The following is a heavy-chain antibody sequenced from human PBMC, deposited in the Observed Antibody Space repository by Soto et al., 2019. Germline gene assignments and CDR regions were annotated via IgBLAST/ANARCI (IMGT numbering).Heavy chain of an antibody. Sequence: SETLSLTCTVSGGSISSSSYYWGWIRQPPGKGLEWIGSIYYSGSTHYNPSLKSRVTISVDTSKNQFSLKLSSVTAADTAVYYCARGIAAAAVNWFDPWGQGTLVT. J-gene: IGHJ5*02. CDR1: GGSISSSSYY. CDR3: ARGIAAAAVNWFDP. V-gene: IGHV4-39*01. CDR2: IYYSGST. D-gene: IGHD6-13*01.